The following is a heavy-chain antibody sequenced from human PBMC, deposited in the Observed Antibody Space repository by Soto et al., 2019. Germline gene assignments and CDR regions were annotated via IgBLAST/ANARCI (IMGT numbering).Heavy chain of an antibody. CDR3: ARHEGGSGSYYNLYYYYGMDV. CDR1: GGSISSSSYY. D-gene: IGHD3-10*01. CDR2: IYYSGST. J-gene: IGHJ6*02. Sequence: SETLSLTCTVSGGSISSSSYYWGWIRQPPXKGLEWIGSIYYSGSTYYNPSLKSRVTISVDTSKNQFSLKLSSVTAADTAVYYCARHEGGSGSYYNLYYYYGMDVWGQGSTVTVSS. V-gene: IGHV4-39*01.